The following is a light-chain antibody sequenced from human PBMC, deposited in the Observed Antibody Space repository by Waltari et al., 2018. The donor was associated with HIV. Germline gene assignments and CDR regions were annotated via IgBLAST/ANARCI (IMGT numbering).Light chain of an antibody. Sequence: SVLTQPPSTSGTPGQTATSPCSGNPSNIRHKFAHWYPQFPGTAPKLLIYRNNERPSGVPDRFSGSKSGISASLAITGLRSEDEADYYCAAWDVSLSGWVFGGGTKLTVL. CDR3: AAWDVSLSGWV. V-gene: IGLV1-47*01. CDR1: PSNIRHKF. J-gene: IGLJ3*02. CDR2: RNN.